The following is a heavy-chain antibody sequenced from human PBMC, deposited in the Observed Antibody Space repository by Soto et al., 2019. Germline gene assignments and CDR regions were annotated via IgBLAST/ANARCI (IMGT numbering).Heavy chain of an antibody. Sequence: RGESLKISCKGSGYSFTSYWIGWVRQMPGKGLEWMGIIYPGDSDTRYSPSFQGQVTISADKSISTAYLQWSSLKASDTAMYYCARQHYYDSSGYYGWFDPWGQGTLVTVSS. CDR1: GYSFTSYW. D-gene: IGHD3-22*01. CDR2: IYPGDSDT. J-gene: IGHJ5*02. V-gene: IGHV5-51*01. CDR3: ARQHYYDSSGYYGWFDP.